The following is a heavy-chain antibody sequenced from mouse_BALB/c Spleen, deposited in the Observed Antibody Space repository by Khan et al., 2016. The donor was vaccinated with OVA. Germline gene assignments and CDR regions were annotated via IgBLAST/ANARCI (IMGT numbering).Heavy chain of an antibody. CDR2: ISYSGDT. CDR1: GYSITSDYA. Sequence: EVQLQESGPGLVKPSQSLSLTCTVTGYSITSDYAWNWIRQFPGNKLEWMGYISYSGDTAYNTYLKSRISITPDTSKNQFFLPLNSVTTEDTATYYFASIILYYDGSNFEGYYFDYGGQGTTLTVSS. D-gene: IGHD1-1*01. V-gene: IGHV3-2*02. CDR3: ASIILYYDGSNFEGYYFDY. J-gene: IGHJ2*01.